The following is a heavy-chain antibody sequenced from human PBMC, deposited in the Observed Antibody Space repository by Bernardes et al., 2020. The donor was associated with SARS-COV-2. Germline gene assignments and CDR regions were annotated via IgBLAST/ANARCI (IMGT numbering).Heavy chain of an antibody. CDR3: ARRSMVRGPFDP. CDR2: INHSGST. V-gene: IGHV4-34*01. D-gene: IGHD3-10*01. CDR1: GGSFSGYY. Sequence: SETLSLTCAVYGGSFSGYYWSWIRQPPGKGLEWIGEINHSGSTNYNPSLKSRVTISVDTSKNQFSLKLSSVTAADTAVYYCARRSMVRGPFDPWGQGTLVTVSS. J-gene: IGHJ5*02.